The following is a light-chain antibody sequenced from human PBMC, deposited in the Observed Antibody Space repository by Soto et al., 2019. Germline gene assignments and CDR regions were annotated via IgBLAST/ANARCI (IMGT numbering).Light chain of an antibody. CDR1: QNVSTY. CDR2: DAS. Sequence: EIVLTQSPATLSLPPGERVTLSCRASQNVSTYLAWYQQKPGQAPRLLIYDASDRATGIPARFSGSGSGTDFTLTISSPEPEDSAVYYCQQRTNWLTFGPGTKVDIQ. CDR3: QQRTNWLT. J-gene: IGKJ3*01. V-gene: IGKV3-11*01.